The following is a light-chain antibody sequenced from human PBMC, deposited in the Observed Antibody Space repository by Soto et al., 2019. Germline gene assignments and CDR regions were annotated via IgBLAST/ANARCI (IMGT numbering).Light chain of an antibody. CDR1: QSIDNTH. V-gene: IGKV3D-20*02. CDR3: KRSNSCPWT. J-gene: IGKJ1*01. Sequence: EIVLTQTPGTLSLSPEERGTRSCRASQSIDNTHLAWYQQKPGQAPRLLIYHASNRATGIPARFSFSGSGTDFTLTIGRLLPEDFATCYCKRSNSCPWTFGQGTKVDIK. CDR2: HAS.